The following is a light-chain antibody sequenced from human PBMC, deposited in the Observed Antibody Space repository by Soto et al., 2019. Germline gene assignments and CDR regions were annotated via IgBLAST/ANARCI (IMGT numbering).Light chain of an antibody. CDR1: QSLLHSNGYNY. CDR3: SPGLT. Sequence: DIVMTQSPLSLPVTPGEPASISCRSSQSLLHSNGYNYLDWYLQKPGQSPQLLIYLGSNRASGVPDRFSGSGSGTDFTLKISRVEAEDVGVYYCSPGLTFGGGTKVEIK. V-gene: IGKV2-28*01. CDR2: LGS. J-gene: IGKJ4*01.